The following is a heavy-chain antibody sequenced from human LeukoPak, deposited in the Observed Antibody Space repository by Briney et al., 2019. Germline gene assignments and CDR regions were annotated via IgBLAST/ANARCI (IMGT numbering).Heavy chain of an antibody. CDR3: ARDPSDLLWFGELFVWFDP. D-gene: IGHD3-10*01. V-gene: IGHV1-3*01. Sequence: GASVKASCKASGYTFTSYAMHWVRQAPGQRLEWMGWFNAGNGNTKYSQKFQGRVTITRDTSASTAYMELSSLRSEDTAVYYCARDPSDLLWFGELFVWFDPWGQGTLVTVSS. CDR1: GYTFTSYA. CDR2: FNAGNGNT. J-gene: IGHJ5*02.